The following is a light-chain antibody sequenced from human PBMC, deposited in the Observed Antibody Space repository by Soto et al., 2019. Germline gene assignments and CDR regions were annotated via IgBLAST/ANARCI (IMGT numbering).Light chain of an antibody. CDR3: QQYGNWPPIT. V-gene: IGKV3-15*01. J-gene: IGKJ5*01. CDR2: GAS. CDR1: QGISTN. Sequence: EVVMTQSPATLSVSPGDGATLSCRASQGISTNLAWYQQKPGQAPRLLIYGASTRAAGIPARFRGSRSGTEFTLTISSLLSEDFAVYYCQQYGNWPPITFGQGTRLEIK.